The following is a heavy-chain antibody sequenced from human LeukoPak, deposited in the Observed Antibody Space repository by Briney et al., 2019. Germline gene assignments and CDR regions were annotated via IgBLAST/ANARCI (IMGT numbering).Heavy chain of an antibody. CDR3: ARGPYLSITMVRGVTDLYFDY. D-gene: IGHD3-10*01. CDR1: GFTVSSNY. Sequence: GGSLRLSCAASGFTVSSNYMSWVRQAPGKGLEWVSAIYSGGSTYYADSVKGRFTISRDNSKNTLYLQMNSLRAEDTAVYYCARGPYLSITMVRGVTDLYFDYWGQGTLVTVSS. V-gene: IGHV3-53*01. CDR2: IYSGGST. J-gene: IGHJ4*02.